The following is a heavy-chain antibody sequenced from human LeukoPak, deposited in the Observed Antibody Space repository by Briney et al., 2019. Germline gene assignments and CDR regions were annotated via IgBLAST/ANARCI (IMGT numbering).Heavy chain of an antibody. D-gene: IGHD3-22*01. CDR3: ARVGGYYYDSSGYKHAFDI. Sequence: PGGSLRLSCAASGFTFSRYSMNWVRQAPGKGLEWVSSISSSSSYIYYADSVKGRFTISRDNAKNTLYLQMNSLRAEDTAVYYCARVGGYYYDSSGYKHAFDIWGQGTMVTVSS. J-gene: IGHJ3*02. CDR1: GFTFSRYS. CDR2: ISSSSSYI. V-gene: IGHV3-21*01.